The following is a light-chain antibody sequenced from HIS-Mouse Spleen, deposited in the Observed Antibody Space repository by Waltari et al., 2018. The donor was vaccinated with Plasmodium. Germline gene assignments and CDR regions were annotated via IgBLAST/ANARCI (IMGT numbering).Light chain of an antibody. J-gene: IGKJ3*01. CDR3: QQYNNWSFT. CDR1: QSVSSK. Sequence: EIVMTQSPATPSVSPGERATLSCRASQSVSSKLAWYQQKPGQAPTLLIYGASTRATGIPARFSGSGSGTEFTLTISSLQSEDFAGYYCQQYNNWSFTFGPGTKVDIK. CDR2: GAS. V-gene: IGKV3-15*01.